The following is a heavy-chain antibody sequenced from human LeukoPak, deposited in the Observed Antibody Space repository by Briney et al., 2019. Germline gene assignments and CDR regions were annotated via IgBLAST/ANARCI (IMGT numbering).Heavy chain of an antibody. Sequence: ASVKVSCKASGYTFTSYYMHWVRQAPGQGLEWMGWINPNGGGTNSAQKFQDRVTMTRDTSISTAYMELSRLRSDDTAVYYCARRRNCGGDCGDTNSRGGFDYWGQGTLVTVSS. CDR1: GYTFTSYY. D-gene: IGHD2-21*02. V-gene: IGHV1-2*02. CDR2: INPNGGGT. CDR3: ARRRNCGGDCGDTNSRGGFDY. J-gene: IGHJ4*02.